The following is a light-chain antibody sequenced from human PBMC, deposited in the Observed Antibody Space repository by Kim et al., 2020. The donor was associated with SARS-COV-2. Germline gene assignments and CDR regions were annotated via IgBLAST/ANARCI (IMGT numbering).Light chain of an antibody. V-gene: IGKV1-27*01. CDR2: GAA. CDR3: QKYNSAPWT. Sequence: ASIGDRVTITCRASQDIANSFAWYQQKPGKVPQVLIYGAATLQSGVPSRFSGSGSGTGFTLTIGSLQTEDVATYSCQKYNSAPWTFGPGTKVDIK. CDR1: QDIANS. J-gene: IGKJ1*01.